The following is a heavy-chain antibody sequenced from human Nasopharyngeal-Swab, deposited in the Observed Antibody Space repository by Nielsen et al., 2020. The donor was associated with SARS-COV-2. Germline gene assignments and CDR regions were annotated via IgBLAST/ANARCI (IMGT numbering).Heavy chain of an antibody. Sequence: SETLSLTCTVSGGSISSSSYYWGWIRQPPGKGLEWIGSIYYSGSTYYNPSLKSRVTISVDTSKNQFSLKLSSVTAADTAVYYCARPLNYFDSSGYGYWGQGTLVTVSS. CDR3: ARPLNYFDSSGYGY. CDR1: GGSISSSSYY. J-gene: IGHJ4*02. D-gene: IGHD3-22*01. V-gene: IGHV4-39*01. CDR2: IYYSGST.